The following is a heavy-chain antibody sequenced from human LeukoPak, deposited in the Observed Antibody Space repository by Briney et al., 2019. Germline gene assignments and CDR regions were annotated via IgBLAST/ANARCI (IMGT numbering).Heavy chain of an antibody. V-gene: IGHV4-59*08. CDR1: GGSISSYY. CDR2: THYSGST. Sequence: SETLSLTCAVSGGSISSYYWSWIRQPPGKGLEWIGYTHYSGSTDYNPSLKTRVTISVDTSKNQFSLKLSSVTAADTAVYYCARGAAGTVPFDYWGQGTLITVSS. D-gene: IGHD6-13*01. J-gene: IGHJ4*02. CDR3: ARGAAGTVPFDY.